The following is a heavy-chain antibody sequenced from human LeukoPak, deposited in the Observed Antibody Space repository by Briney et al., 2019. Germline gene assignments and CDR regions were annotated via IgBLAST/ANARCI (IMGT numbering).Heavy chain of an antibody. CDR2: VNPSSGNS. V-gene: IGHV1-8*01. J-gene: IGHJ4*02. CDR3: ARGTPYCSSASCYNY. D-gene: IGHD2-2*02. Sequence: ASVEVSCKASGCDFSSFDVNWVRQAPGQGLEWMGWVNPSSGNSGYAQKFQGRVTMTRNTSINTAYMELINLQSDDTAVYYCARGTPYCSSASCYNYWGQGSLVTVSS. CDR1: GCDFSSFD.